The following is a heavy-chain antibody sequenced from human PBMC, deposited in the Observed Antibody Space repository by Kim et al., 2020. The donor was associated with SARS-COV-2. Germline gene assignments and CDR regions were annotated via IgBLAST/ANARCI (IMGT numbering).Heavy chain of an antibody. Sequence: SETLSLTCTVSGGSVSSGSYYWSWIRQPPGKGLEWIGYIYYSGSTNYNPSLKSRVTISVDTSKNQFSLKLSSVTAADTAVYYCARDPEMATMESPLFDYWGQGTLVTVSS. V-gene: IGHV4-61*01. CDR2: IYYSGST. D-gene: IGHD5-12*01. CDR3: ARDPEMATMESPLFDY. J-gene: IGHJ4*02. CDR1: GGSVSSGSYY.